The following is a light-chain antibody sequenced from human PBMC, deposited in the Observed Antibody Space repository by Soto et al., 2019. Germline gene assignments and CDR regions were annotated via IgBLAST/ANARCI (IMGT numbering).Light chain of an antibody. CDR3: QQYGSSPRT. Sequence: EIVMTQSPATLSVSPGERATLSCRASQSVSSNLAWYQQKPGQAPRLLMYGASTRATGIPARFSGSGSGTDFTLTITRLEPEDFAVYYCQQYGSSPRTFGQGTRWRL. CDR2: GAS. J-gene: IGKJ5*01. CDR1: QSVSSN. V-gene: IGKV3-15*01.